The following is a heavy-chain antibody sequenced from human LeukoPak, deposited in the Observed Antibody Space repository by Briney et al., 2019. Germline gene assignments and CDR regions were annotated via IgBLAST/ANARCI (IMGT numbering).Heavy chain of an antibody. CDR1: GGSISSYS. Sequence: PSETLSHTCTVSGGSISSYSWSWIRQPAGKGLEWIGHIYSSGSTNYNPSLKSRVTMSVDTSKNQFSLKLNSVTAADTAVYYCAREYGSGSSLDYWGRGTLVTVSS. CDR2: IYSSGST. J-gene: IGHJ4*02. CDR3: AREYGSGSSLDY. D-gene: IGHD3-10*01. V-gene: IGHV4-4*07.